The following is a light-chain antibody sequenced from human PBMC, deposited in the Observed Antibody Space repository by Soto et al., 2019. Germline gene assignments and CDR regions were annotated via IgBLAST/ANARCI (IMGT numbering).Light chain of an antibody. Sequence: DIQMTQSPSTLSGSVGDRVTITCRASQTISSWLAWYQQKPGTAPKLLIYKASSLQSGVPSRFSGRGSGTEFTLTISSLQPDDFATYYCQQYVTAFRSFGQGTKVDI. V-gene: IGKV1-5*03. CDR3: QQYVTAFRS. CDR2: KAS. J-gene: IGKJ1*01. CDR1: QTISSW.